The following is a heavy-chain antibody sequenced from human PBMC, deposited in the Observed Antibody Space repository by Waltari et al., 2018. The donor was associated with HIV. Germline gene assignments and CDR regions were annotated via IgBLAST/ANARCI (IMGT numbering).Heavy chain of an antibody. CDR3: AGGRTAFGVVTGAPLGVDV. V-gene: IGHV3-33*01. CDR1: GFAFSTYG. Sequence: QAQLVESGGGVVQPGRSLRLSCEASGFAFSTYGMYWVRQAPGKGVGCVSVICDDGSKKDYGDSVTGRFTISRDNSKNTVYLQMTSRRADDTGIYYCAGGRTAFGVVTGAPLGVDVWGQGTTVTVSS. D-gene: IGHD3-3*01. CDR2: ICDDGSKK. J-gene: IGHJ6*02.